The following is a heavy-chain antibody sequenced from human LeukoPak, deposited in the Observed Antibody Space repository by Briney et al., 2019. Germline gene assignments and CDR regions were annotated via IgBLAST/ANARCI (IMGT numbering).Heavy chain of an antibody. CDR3: ARDPSIAAAGTRRLGYFDC. Sequence: SETLSLTCTASGGSISSYYWSWIRQPPGKGLEWIGYIYYSGSTNYNPSLKRRVTISGDTSKNQFSLKLSSVTAADTAVYYCARDPSIAAAGTRRLGYFDCRGQGTLVTVSP. D-gene: IGHD6-13*01. CDR1: GGSISSYY. CDR2: IYYSGST. J-gene: IGHJ4*02. V-gene: IGHV4-59*01.